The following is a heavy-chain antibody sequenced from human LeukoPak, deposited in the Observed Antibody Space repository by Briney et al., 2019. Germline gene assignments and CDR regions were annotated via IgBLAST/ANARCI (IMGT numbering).Heavy chain of an antibody. Sequence: SETLSLTCSVSGDSISSSRGYYWGCIRQPPGKGLEWIGSIYYSGGTYYNPSLKSRVTISLDTSKNQFSLKLNSVTAADMAVYYCARAPIQDFGSGVDAFDIWGQGTVVTVSS. CDR1: GDSISSSRGYY. J-gene: IGHJ3*02. D-gene: IGHD3-10*01. CDR3: ARAPIQDFGSGVDAFDI. CDR2: IYYSGGT. V-gene: IGHV4-39*07.